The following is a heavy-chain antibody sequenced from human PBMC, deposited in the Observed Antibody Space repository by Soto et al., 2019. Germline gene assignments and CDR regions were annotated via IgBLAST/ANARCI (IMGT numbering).Heavy chain of an antibody. D-gene: IGHD2-2*01. CDR1: GFTFSNYG. V-gene: IGHV3-23*01. CDR2: ISGSLGTT. J-gene: IGHJ6*02. CDR3: STVIIPAADYYHGMDV. Sequence: EVQLLESGGGLVQPGGSLRLSCAVSGFTFSNYGMTWVRQVPGKGLEWVSAISGSLGTTFYADSVKGRFTISRDNSKNMLYLQINSLRAEDTAVYYCSTVIIPAADYYHGMDVWGQGTTVTVSS.